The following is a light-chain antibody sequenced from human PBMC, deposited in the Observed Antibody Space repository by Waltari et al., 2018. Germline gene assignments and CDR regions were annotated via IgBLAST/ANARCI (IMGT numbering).Light chain of an antibody. CDR3: LQYNSYSWT. CDR2: KAS. CDR1: QSISGW. V-gene: IGKV1-5*03. J-gene: IGKJ1*01. Sequence: DIQMTQSPSTLSASVGDRVTIACRASQSISGWVAWYQQKPGKAPNLLISKASSLQTGVPSRFNGSGSGTEFTLTINTLQPDDFATYHCLQYNSYSWTFGQGTKVEIK.